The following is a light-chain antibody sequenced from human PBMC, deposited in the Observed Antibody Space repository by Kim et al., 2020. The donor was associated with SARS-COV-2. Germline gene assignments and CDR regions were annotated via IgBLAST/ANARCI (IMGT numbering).Light chain of an antibody. CDR1: SSNIGAGYD. CDR3: QSYDSSLSGVF. Sequence: QSVLTQPPSVSGAPGQRVTISCTGSSSNIGAGYDVLWYQQLPGTAPKLLIYGNSNRPSGVPDRFSGSKSGTSASLAITGLQAEDEADYYCQSYDSSLSGVFFCGGTQLPVL. CDR2: GNS. V-gene: IGLV1-40*01. J-gene: IGLJ2*01.